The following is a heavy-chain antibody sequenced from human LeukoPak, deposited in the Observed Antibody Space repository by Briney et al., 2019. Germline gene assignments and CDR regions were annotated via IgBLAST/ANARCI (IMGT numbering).Heavy chain of an antibody. CDR1: GYTFTGDY. V-gene: IGHV1-2*02. Sequence: ASVKVSSKASGYTFTGDYLHWVRQAPGQGLEWMGCVNPNSGDTNYAQKFQGSVTMTRDTSISTVYMELSRLRSDDTAVYYCARASGSYWWFDSWGQGTLVTVSS. CDR2: VNPNSGDT. CDR3: ARASGSYWWFDS. J-gene: IGHJ5*01. D-gene: IGHD1-26*01.